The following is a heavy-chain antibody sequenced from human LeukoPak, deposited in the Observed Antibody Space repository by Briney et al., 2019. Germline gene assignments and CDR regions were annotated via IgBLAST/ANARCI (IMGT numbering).Heavy chain of an antibody. V-gene: IGHV3-30*18. CDR1: GFTFSSYG. Sequence: GGSLRLSCAASGFTFSSYGMHWVRQAPGKGQEWVAVISYDGSNKYYADSVKGRFTISRDNSKNTLYLQMNSLRAEDTAVYYCAKGGGYADYWGQGTLVTVSS. J-gene: IGHJ4*02. CDR2: ISYDGSNK. D-gene: IGHD2-15*01. CDR3: AKGGGYADY.